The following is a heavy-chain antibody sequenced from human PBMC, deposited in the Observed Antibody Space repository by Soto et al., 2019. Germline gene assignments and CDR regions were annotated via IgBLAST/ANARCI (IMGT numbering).Heavy chain of an antibody. CDR2: VYWDDDK. J-gene: IGHJ4*02. V-gene: IGHV2-5*02. D-gene: IGHD1-1*01. Sequence: QITLKESGPALVKPTETLTLTCTFSGFSLSTSEVGVAWIRQPPGKALEWLAIVYWDDDKRYSPSLESRLTITKDTSKNQVVLTMTDMDPVDTGTYYCSHTLYPSTTVACAYWGQGTLVTVSS. CDR1: GFSLSTSEVG. CDR3: SHTLYPSTTVACAY.